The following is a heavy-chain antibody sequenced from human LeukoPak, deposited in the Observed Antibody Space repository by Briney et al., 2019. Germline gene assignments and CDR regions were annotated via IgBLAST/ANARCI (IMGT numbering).Heavy chain of an antibody. CDR2: IYSGGST. V-gene: IGHV3-53*01. Sequence: GGSLSLSCAASGFTVSSNYMSWVRQAPGKGLEWVSVIYSGGSTYYADSVKGRLTISRDNSKNTLYLQMNSLRAEDTAVYYCARMNDYYFDYWGQGTLVTVSS. CDR1: GFTVSSNY. D-gene: IGHD1-1*01. CDR3: ARMNDYYFDY. J-gene: IGHJ4*02.